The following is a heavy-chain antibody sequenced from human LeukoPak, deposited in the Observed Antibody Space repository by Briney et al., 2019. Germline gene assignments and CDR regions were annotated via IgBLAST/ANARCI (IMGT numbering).Heavy chain of an antibody. J-gene: IGHJ4*02. CDR3: ARGAYYFDRSS. CDR1: GGSISDYY. Sequence: PSETLSLTCTVSGGSISDYYWSWIRQPAGKGLEWIGRTYTSGSTNYNPSLKSRVTMSVDTSKNQFSLKVSSVTAADTAVYYCARGAYYFDRSSWGQGTLVTVSS. V-gene: IGHV4-4*07. CDR2: TYTSGST. D-gene: IGHD3-22*01.